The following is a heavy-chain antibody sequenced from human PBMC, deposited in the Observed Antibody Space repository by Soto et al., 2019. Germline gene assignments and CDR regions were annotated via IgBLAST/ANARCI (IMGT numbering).Heavy chain of an antibody. CDR1: GGTFSSYA. Sequence: SVKFSCNASGGTFSSYAISWVRQAPGQVLECMVGIIRIFGTANYXXKVQVRVXXTADEATSIAXMELSXLRSEDTAVYYCAGDQAAPRGALVFDPXX. CDR2: IIRIFGTA. D-gene: IGHD3-10*01. CDR3: AGDQAAPRGALVFDP. V-gene: IGHV1-69*13. J-gene: IGHJ5*02.